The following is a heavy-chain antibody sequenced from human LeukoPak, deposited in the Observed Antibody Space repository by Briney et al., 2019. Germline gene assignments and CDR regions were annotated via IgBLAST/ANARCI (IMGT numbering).Heavy chain of an antibody. CDR3: ARYKPSLGGFDY. J-gene: IGHJ4*02. CDR2: IYYSGST. V-gene: IGHV4-30-4*08. D-gene: IGHD3-16*01. CDR1: GGSFSGYH. Sequence: SETLSLACAVHGGSFSGYHWSWIRQPPGKGLEWIGYIYYSGSTYYNPSLKSRVTISVDTSKNQFSLKLSSVTAADTAVYYCARYKPSLGGFDYWGQGTLVTVSS.